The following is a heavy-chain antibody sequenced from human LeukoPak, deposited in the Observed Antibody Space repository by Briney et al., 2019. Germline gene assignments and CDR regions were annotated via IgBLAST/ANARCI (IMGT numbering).Heavy chain of an antibody. Sequence: SVKVSCKASGGTFSSYTISWVRQAPGQGLEWMGRIIPILGIANYAQKFQGRVTITADKSTSTAYMELNSLRSEDTAVYYCARGTVVPAAIGDWGQGTLVTVSS. V-gene: IGHV1-69*02. D-gene: IGHD2-2*01. CDR1: GGTFSSYT. CDR3: ARGTVVPAAIGD. J-gene: IGHJ4*02. CDR2: IIPILGIA.